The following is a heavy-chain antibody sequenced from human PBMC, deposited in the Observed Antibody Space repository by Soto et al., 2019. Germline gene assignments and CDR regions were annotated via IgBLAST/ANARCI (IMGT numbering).Heavy chain of an antibody. Sequence: SETLSLTCDGVSFGTYYWGWIRQPPGKGLEWLGYIFSSEHFKYNPSLKSRLTISVDTSKNQFSLKLSSVTAADTAVYYCARQEVRGVIRDAFDIWGQGTMVTVSS. V-gene: IGHV4-59*08. D-gene: IGHD3-10*01. CDR3: ARQEVRGVIRDAFDI. J-gene: IGHJ3*02. CDR1: VSFGTYY. CDR2: IFSSEHF.